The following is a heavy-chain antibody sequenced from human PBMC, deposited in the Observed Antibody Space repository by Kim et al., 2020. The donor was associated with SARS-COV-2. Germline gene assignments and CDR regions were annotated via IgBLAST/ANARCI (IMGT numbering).Heavy chain of an antibody. V-gene: IGHV1-69*13. J-gene: IGHJ4*02. CDR2: IIPIFGTA. Sequence: SVKVSCKASGGTFSSYAISWVRQAPGQGLEWMGGIIPIFGTANYAQKFQGRVTITADESTSTAYMELSSLRSEDTAVYYCAEGGLRYFDWHHRIVGPYYWGQGTLVTVSS. CDR1: GGTFSSYA. D-gene: IGHD3-9*01. CDR3: AEGGLRYFDWHHRIVGPYY.